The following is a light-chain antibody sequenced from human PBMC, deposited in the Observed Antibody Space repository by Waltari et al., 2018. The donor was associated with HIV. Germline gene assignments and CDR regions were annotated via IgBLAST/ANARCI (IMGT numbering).Light chain of an antibody. V-gene: IGLV2-23*02. CDR2: EVT. CDR1: SSDVGSYNL. Sequence: QSALTQPASVSGSPGQSITISCTGTSSDVGSYNLVSWYQQHPGKAPKLMIYEVTKRPSWVSNRFSGSKSGNTAFLTISGLQAEDEADYYCNSYATGSAWVFGGGTKLTVL. J-gene: IGLJ3*02. CDR3: NSYATGSAWV.